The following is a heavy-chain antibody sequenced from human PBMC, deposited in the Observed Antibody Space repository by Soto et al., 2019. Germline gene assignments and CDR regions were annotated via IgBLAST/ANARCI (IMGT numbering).Heavy chain of an antibody. D-gene: IGHD2-21*02. V-gene: IGHV2-5*02. CDR1: GLSLSTTGVG. Sequence: SGPTLVNPTQTLTLTCSFSGLSLSTTGVGVGWIRQPPGKALEWLALIYWDDDKRYSPSLKSGLTITKDTSKNQVVLTMTNMEPVDTATYYCVQSRCGGDCLQSYSSHSYYGLDVWGQGTTVTVSS. J-gene: IGHJ6*02. CDR3: VQSRCGGDCLQSYSSHSYYGLDV. CDR2: IYWDDDK.